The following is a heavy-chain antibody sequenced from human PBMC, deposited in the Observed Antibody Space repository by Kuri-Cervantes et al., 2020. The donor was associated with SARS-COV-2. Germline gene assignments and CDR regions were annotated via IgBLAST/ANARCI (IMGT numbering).Heavy chain of an antibody. CDR1: GLTFSRYS. CDR3: ARGFSGYSYGDAFDI. J-gene: IGHJ3*02. Sequence: GGSLRLSCVASGLTFSRYSMNWVRQAPGKGLEWVSYISSSSNTIYYADSVKGRSTISRDNAKNSLYLQMNSLRAEDTAVYYCARGFSGYSYGDAFDIWGQGTMVTVSS. V-gene: IGHV3-48*01. CDR2: ISSSSNTI. D-gene: IGHD5-18*01.